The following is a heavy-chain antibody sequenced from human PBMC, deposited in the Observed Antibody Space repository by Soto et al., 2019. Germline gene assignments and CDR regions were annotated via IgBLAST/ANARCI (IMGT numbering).Heavy chain of an antibody. CDR3: ARSQVSSTRLKIDYYYYYGMDV. Sequence: QVQLVQSGAEVKKPGSSVKVSCKASGGTFSSYAISWVRQAPGQGLEWMGGIIPISGTANYAQKFQGRVTITADESPSTAYMELRSLRSEDTAVYYCARSQVSSTRLKIDYYYYYGMDVWGQGNTVTVPS. CDR1: GGTFSSYA. D-gene: IGHD2-2*01. CDR2: IIPISGTA. V-gene: IGHV1-69*01. J-gene: IGHJ6*01.